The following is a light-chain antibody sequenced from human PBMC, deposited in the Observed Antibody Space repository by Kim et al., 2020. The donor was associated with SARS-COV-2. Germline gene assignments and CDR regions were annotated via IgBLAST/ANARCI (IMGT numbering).Light chain of an antibody. CDR2: GKN. CDR3: NSRDSNDNVV. J-gene: IGLJ2*01. V-gene: IGLV3-19*01. Sequence: SSELTQDPAVSVALGQTVRITCQGDSLRSYYATWYQQQPGQAPILVIYGKNNRPSGIPDRFSGSSSGNTASLTITGTQAGDEADYYCNSRDSNDNVVFCG. CDR1: SLRSYY.